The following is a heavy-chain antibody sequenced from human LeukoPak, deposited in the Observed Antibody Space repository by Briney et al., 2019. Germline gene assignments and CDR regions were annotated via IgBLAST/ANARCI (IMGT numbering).Heavy chain of an antibody. CDR2: MNPNSGNT. Sequence: GASVKVSCKASGYTFTSYDINWVRQATGQGLEWMGWMNPNSGNTGYAQKFQGRVTITRNTSISTAYMELSRLRSDDTAVYYCARSYEMAVDWFDPWGQGTLVTVSS. V-gene: IGHV1-8*03. CDR1: GYTFTSYD. CDR3: ARSYEMAVDWFDP. D-gene: IGHD5-24*01. J-gene: IGHJ5*02.